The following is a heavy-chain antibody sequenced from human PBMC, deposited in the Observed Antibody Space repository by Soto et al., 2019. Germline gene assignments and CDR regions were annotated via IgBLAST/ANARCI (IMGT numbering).Heavy chain of an antibody. V-gene: IGHV3-74*01. D-gene: IGHD3-16*02. CDR3: ARVHIWGSYPIDY. J-gene: IGHJ4*02. CDR2: INSDGSST. CDR1: GFTFSSYW. Sequence: GGSLRLSCAASGFTFSSYWIHWVRQAPGKGLVWVSRINSDGSSTSYADSVKGRFTISRDNAKNTLYLQMNSLRAEDTAVYYCARVHIWGSYPIDYWGQGTLVTVSS.